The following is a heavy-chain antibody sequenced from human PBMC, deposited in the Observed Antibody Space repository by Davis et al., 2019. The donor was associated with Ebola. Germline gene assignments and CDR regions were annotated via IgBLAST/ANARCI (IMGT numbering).Heavy chain of an antibody. CDR3: ARGALSHYDFWSGYPWGYLDY. CDR2: ISGSGGRT. Sequence: GESLKISCAASGFTFSTYAMRWVRHAPGKGLESVSTISGSGGRTSYADSVKGRFTLSSDNSKNTLDLQMNNLRAEDTGVYYCARGALSHYDFWSGYPWGYLDYWGRGTLLIVSS. V-gene: IGHV3-23*01. CDR1: GFTFSTYA. J-gene: IGHJ4*02. D-gene: IGHD3-3*01.